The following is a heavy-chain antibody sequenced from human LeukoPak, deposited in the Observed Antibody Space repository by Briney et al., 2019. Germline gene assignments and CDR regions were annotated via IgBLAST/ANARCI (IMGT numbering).Heavy chain of an antibody. J-gene: IGHJ4*01. Sequence: ASVKVSCKVSGYTLTDLSMHWVRQTPGKGLEWMGGFDPEDGETIYAQKFQGRVTMTEDTSTDTAYMELSSLRSEDTAVYYCASAPAYCGGDCYPGALDYWGHGTLVTVSS. D-gene: IGHD2-21*02. CDR1: GYTLTDLS. CDR2: FDPEDGET. V-gene: IGHV1-24*01. CDR3: ASAPAYCGGDCYPGALDY.